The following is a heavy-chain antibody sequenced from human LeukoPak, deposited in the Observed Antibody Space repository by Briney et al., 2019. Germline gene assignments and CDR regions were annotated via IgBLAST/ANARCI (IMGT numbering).Heavy chain of an antibody. D-gene: IGHD3-22*01. J-gene: IGHJ4*02. Sequence: ASVKVSCKASGYTFTGYYMHWVPQAPGQGLEGMGRNNPNSGGTNYAQKFQGRVTMTRDTSISTAHMELSRLRSDDTAVYYCARGRGYYYDRSGYYWTYWGQGTLVTVSS. V-gene: IGHV1-2*06. CDR3: ARGRGYYYDRSGYYWTY. CDR1: GYTFTGYY. CDR2: NNPNSGGT.